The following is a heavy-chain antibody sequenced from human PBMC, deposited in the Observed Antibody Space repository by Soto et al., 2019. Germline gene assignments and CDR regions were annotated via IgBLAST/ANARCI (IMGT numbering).Heavy chain of an antibody. CDR2: IWNDGSNK. V-gene: IGHV3-33*06. CDR1: GFIFSSPG. J-gene: IGHJ3*02. Sequence: GGSLRISCAASGFIFSSPGMHWVRQAPGKGLEWVAVIWNDGSNKYYADSVKGRFTISRDNSENTLNLQMNSLRAEDTAVYYCAKRLSSGGFYAVFEIWGKGTLVTVSS. D-gene: IGHD1-26*01. CDR3: AKRLSSGGFYAVFEI.